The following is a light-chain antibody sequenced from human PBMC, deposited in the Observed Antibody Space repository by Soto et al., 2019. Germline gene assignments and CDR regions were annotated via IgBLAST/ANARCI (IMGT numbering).Light chain of an antibody. CDR2: GAS. CDR3: QQYATSPLT. CDR1: QSVSSTY. J-gene: IGKJ4*01. V-gene: IGKV3-20*01. Sequence: EIVLTQSPGTLSLSPGERATLSCRASQSVSSTYLAWYQQTPGQAPRLLIYGASSRAAGVPDRFSGSGSGTDFTLTINRLEPEDFAVFSCQQYATSPLTFGGGTKV.